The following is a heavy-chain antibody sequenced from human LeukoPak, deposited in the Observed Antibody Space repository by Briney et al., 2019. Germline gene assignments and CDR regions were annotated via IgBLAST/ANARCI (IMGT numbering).Heavy chain of an antibody. J-gene: IGHJ4*02. V-gene: IGHV3-30*18. CDR3: AKDRYYYDSSGYCPDY. CDR1: GFTFSSYG. Sequence: GRSLRLSCAASGFTFSSYGMHWVRQAPGKGLEWVAVISYDGSNKYYADSVKGRFTISRDNSKNTLYLQMNSLRAEDTAVYYCAKDRYYYDSSGYCPDYWGQGTLVTVSS. CDR2: ISYDGSNK. D-gene: IGHD3-22*01.